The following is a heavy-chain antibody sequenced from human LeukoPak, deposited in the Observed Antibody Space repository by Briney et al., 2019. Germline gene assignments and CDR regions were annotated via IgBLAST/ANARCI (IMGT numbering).Heavy chain of an antibody. Sequence: GGSLRLSCAASGFTFSSYSMNWVRQAPGKGLEWVSSISSSSSYIYYADSVKGRFTISRDNSKNTLYLQMNSLRAEDAAIYYCAKTIPYWYLDLWGRGTLVTVSS. CDR1: GFTFSSYS. CDR2: ISSSSSYI. J-gene: IGHJ2*01. CDR3: AKTIPYWYLDL. V-gene: IGHV3-21*04. D-gene: IGHD5-24*01.